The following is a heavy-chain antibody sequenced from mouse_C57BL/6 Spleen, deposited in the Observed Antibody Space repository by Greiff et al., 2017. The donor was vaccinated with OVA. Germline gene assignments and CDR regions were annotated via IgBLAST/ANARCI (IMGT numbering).Heavy chain of an antibody. Sequence: VQLQQPGAELVKPGASVKLSCKASVYTFTSYWMQWVKQRPGQGLEWIGEIDPSDSYTNYNQKFKGKATLTVDTSSSTAYMQLSSLTSEDSAVYYCARGGSYGSSSYYAMDYWGQGTSVTVSS. CDR1: VYTFTSYW. J-gene: IGHJ4*01. CDR3: ARGGSYGSSSYYAMDY. CDR2: IDPSDSYT. V-gene: IGHV1-50*01. D-gene: IGHD1-1*01.